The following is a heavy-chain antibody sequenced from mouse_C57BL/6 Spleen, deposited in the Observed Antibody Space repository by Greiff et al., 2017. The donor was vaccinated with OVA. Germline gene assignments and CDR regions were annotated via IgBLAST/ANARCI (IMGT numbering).Heavy chain of an antibody. J-gene: IGHJ2*01. CDR3: TRARITTVFDY. Sequence: EVQLVESGEGLVKPGGSLKLSCAASGFTFSSYAMSWVRQTPEKRLEWVAYISSGGDYIYYADTVKGRVTITRDNARNTLYLQMSSLKSEDTAMYYCTRARITTVFDYWGQGTTLTVSS. CDR2: ISSGGDYI. V-gene: IGHV5-9-1*02. CDR1: GFTFSSYA. D-gene: IGHD1-1*01.